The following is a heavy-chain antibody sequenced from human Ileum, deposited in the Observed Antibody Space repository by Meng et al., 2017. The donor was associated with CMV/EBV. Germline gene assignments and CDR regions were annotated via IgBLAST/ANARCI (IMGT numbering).Heavy chain of an antibody. J-gene: IGHJ3*02. D-gene: IGHD3-3*01. Sequence: GGSLRLSCAASGFTFSSYWMSWVRQALGKGLEWVANIKQDGSEKYYVDSVKGRFTISRDNDKNSMYLQMNSLRAEDTAVYYCAREDIYYDVWSGYSNHDAVDIWARGPL. CDR1: GFTFSSYW. CDR2: IKQDGSEK. V-gene: IGHV3-7*01. CDR3: AREDIYYDVWSGYSNHDAVDI.